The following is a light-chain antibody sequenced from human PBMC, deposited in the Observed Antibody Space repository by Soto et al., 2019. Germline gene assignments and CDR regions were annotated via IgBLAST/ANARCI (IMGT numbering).Light chain of an antibody. CDR3: QQYNNWPPYT. CDR2: GAS. J-gene: IGKJ2*01. Sequence: EIVMTQSPATLSVSPGERATLSCRGSQSLSSNLAWYQQKPGQAPRLLIYGASTRATGIPARFSGSGSGTEFTLTISSQQSEDFAVYYCQQYNNWPPYTFGLGTKLEIK. V-gene: IGKV3-15*01. CDR1: QSLSSN.